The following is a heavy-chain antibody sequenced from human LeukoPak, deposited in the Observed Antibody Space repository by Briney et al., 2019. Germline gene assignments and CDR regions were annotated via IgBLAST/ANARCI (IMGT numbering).Heavy chain of an antibody. CDR2: ISGSGGST. J-gene: IGHJ4*02. D-gene: IGHD3-22*01. V-gene: IGHV3-23*01. Sequence: GGSLRLSCVASGFIVSTNYMGWVRQAPGKELEWVSAISGSGGSTYYADSVKGRFTISRDNSKNTLYLQMNSLRAEDTAVYYCAKGGAYYYDSSAYYRDWGQGTLVTVSS. CDR1: GFIVSTNY. CDR3: AKGGAYYYDSSAYYRD.